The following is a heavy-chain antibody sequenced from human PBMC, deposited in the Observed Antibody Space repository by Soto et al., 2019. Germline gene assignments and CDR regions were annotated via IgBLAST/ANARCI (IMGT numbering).Heavy chain of an antibody. CDR2: IYYSGST. V-gene: IGHV4-31*03. CDR1: GGSISSGGYY. Sequence: QVQLQESGPGLVKPSQTLSLTCTVSGGSISSGGYYWSWIRQHPGKGLEWIGYIYYSGSTYYNPSLKSRVTISVDTSKNQFSLKLSSVTAADTAVYYCARGQIHYYDSSGYYYPFDSWGQGTLVTVSS. J-gene: IGHJ4*02. D-gene: IGHD3-22*01. CDR3: ARGQIHYYDSSGYYYPFDS.